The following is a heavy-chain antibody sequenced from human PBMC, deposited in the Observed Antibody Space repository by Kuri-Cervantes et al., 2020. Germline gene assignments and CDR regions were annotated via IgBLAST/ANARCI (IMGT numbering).Heavy chain of an antibody. CDR1: GFTFSSYA. V-gene: IGHV3-30-3*01. J-gene: IGHJ1*01. D-gene: IGHD6-19*01. CDR2: ISYDGSNK. Sequence: LSLTCAASGFTFSSYAMHWVRQAPGKGLEWVAVISYDGSNKYYADSVKGRFTISRDNAKNSLYLQMNSLRDEDTAVYYCARVGYSSGRKARQKYFQHWGQGTLVTVSS. CDR3: ARVGYSSGRKARQKYFQH.